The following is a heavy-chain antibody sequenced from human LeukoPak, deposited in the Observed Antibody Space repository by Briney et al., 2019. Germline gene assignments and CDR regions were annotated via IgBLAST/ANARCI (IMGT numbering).Heavy chain of an antibody. Sequence: SETLSLTCTVSGGSISSGSYYWSWIRQPAGKGLEWIGRIYTSGSTNYNPSLKSRVTISVDTSKNQFSLKLSSVTAADTAVYYCARGGNRSYYYYMDVWGKGTTVTVSS. D-gene: IGHD1-14*01. CDR1: GGSISSGSYY. CDR2: IYTSGST. J-gene: IGHJ6*03. V-gene: IGHV4-61*02. CDR3: ARGGNRSYYYYMDV.